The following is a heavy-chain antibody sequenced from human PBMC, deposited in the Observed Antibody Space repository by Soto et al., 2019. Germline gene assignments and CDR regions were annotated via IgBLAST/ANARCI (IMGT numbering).Heavy chain of an antibody. CDR1: GYTFTKDG. J-gene: IGHJ5*02. CDR3: ARSPAATGTTWLDP. V-gene: IGHV1-18*04. Sequence: ASVKGSCKASGYTFTKDGITWGLKAPGEGLEWMGWISAYNGHTNYAQKVQGGVTMTTDTSTSTAYMELRSLRSDDTAVFYCARSPAATGTTWLDPWGQGPLVTVSS. CDR2: ISAYNGHT. D-gene: IGHD6-13*01.